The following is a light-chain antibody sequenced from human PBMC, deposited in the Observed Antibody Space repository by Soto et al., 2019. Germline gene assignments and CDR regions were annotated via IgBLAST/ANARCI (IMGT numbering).Light chain of an antibody. J-gene: IGKJ1*01. CDR3: QQYSLYPWT. Sequence: DIQMTQSPSTLSASVGDRVTITCRASQSIGISVAWFQQKSGQAPRLLIYKASDSESGVPSRFTGSGSGTDFTLTISSLQPEDFANYYCQQYSLYPWTFGQGTKVEIK. CDR2: KAS. V-gene: IGKV1-5*03. CDR1: QSIGIS.